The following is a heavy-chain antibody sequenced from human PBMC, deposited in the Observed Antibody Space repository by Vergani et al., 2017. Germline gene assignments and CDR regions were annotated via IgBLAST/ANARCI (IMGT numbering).Heavy chain of an antibody. CDR2: INSDGSTT. D-gene: IGHD6-19*01. V-gene: IGHV3-74*01. Sequence: EVQLVESGGGLVQPGGSLRLSCATSGFTFSTYWMHWVRQAPGKGLVWVPRINSDGSTTNYADSVKGRFTISRDNAKNALYLQMNSLRAEDTAVYYCGRSSGWPEYLGQGTLVTVSS. J-gene: IGHJ4*02. CDR3: GRSSGWPEY. CDR1: GFTFSTYW.